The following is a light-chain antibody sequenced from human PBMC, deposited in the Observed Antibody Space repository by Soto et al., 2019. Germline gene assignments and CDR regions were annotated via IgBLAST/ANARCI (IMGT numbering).Light chain of an antibody. CDR1: QSVGSNY. V-gene: IGKV3-20*01. Sequence: EIVLTQFPGNLTLSPGERATLSCRASQSVGSNYLAWYQQRPGQPPNLLIFGASHRAPDIPDRFSGSGSGTDFTLTISRLEPEDFAVYYCQQYNSWPLTFGGGTKVDI. CDR2: GAS. J-gene: IGKJ4*01. CDR3: QQYNSWPLT.